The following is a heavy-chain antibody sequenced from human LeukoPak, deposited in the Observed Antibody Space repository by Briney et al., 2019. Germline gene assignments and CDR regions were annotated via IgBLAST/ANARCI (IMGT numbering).Heavy chain of an antibody. CDR1: GGSISSSSYY. CDR3: ARDKVVAAAIKERLNWFDP. Sequence: SETLSLTCTVSGGSISSSSYYWGWIRQPPGKGLEWIGSIYYSGSTYYNPSLKSRVTISVDTSKNQFSLKLSSVTAADTAVYYCARDKVVAAAIKERLNWFDPWGQGTLVTVSS. V-gene: IGHV4-39*07. J-gene: IGHJ5*02. CDR2: IYYSGST. D-gene: IGHD6-25*01.